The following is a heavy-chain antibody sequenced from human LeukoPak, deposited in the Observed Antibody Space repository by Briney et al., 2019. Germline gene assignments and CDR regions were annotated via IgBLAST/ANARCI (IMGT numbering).Heavy chain of an antibody. CDR3: ARRSIVVVPAAIYARFERGAFDI. CDR1: GGSFSGYY. Sequence: SETLSLTCAVYGGSFSGYYWSWIRQPPGKGLEWIGEINHSGSTNYNPSLKSRVTISVDTSKNQFSLKLSSVTAADTAVYYCARRSIVVVPAAIYARFERGAFDIWGQGTMVTVSS. J-gene: IGHJ3*02. CDR2: INHSGST. V-gene: IGHV4-34*01. D-gene: IGHD2-2*01.